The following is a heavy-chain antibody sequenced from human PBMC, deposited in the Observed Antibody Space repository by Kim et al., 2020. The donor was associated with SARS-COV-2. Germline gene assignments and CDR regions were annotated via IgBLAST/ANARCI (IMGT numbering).Heavy chain of an antibody. CDR1: GFTFSSYA. J-gene: IGHJ5*02. D-gene: IGHD3-16*01. CDR3: AKDEGGGLPDP. V-gene: IGHV3-33*06. Sequence: GGSLRLSCAASGFTFSSYAMHWVRQAPGKGLEWVAVIWYDGSNKYYADSVKGRFTISRDNSKNTLYLQMNSLRAEDTAVYYCAKDEGGGLPDPWGQGTLVTVSS. CDR2: IWYDGSNK.